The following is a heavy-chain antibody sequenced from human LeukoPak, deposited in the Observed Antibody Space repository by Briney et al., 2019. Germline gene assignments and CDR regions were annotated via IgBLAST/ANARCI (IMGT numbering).Heavy chain of an antibody. CDR1: GFTFSSYN. J-gene: IGHJ4*02. CDR2: IGTAGDT. Sequence: GGSLRLSCAASGFTFSSYNMHWVRQATGKGLEWVSAIGTAGDTYYPGSVKGRFTISRDNAKNSLHLQMNSLRAEDTAVYYCARGTVAGKAPYWGQGTLVTVSS. CDR3: ARGTVAGKAPY. D-gene: IGHD6-19*01. V-gene: IGHV3-13*01.